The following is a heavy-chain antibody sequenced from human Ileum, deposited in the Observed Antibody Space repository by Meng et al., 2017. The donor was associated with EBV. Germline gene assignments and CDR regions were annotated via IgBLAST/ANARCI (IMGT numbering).Heavy chain of an antibody. Sequence: QLQGSGPALVMPSGTPSLTLAVSGGSISSSNWWSWVRQAPGKGLEWIGEIHHTEGTNYNPSLKSRVTISVDKSKNQFSLKLSAVTAADTAVYYCARESYSDSSGYYSLDYWGQGSLVTVSS. CDR1: GGSISSSNW. V-gene: IGHV4-4*02. CDR3: ARESYSDSSGYYSLDY. J-gene: IGHJ4*02. D-gene: IGHD3-22*01. CDR2: IHHTEGT.